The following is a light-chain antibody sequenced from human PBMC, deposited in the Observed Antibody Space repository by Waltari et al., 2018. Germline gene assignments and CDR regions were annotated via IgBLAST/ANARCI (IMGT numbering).Light chain of an antibody. CDR2: DTS. J-gene: IGKJ2*01. V-gene: IGKV3-11*01. CDR1: RSVRSY. CDR3: QQRADSST. Sequence: EIVLTQSPATLSLSPWDRDTLSCRASRSVRSYLAWYQQNRGQAPRLLIYDTSHRAPGIPARFSGSGSGADFTLTISSLEPEDFAVYYCQQRADSSTFGQGTKLEIK.